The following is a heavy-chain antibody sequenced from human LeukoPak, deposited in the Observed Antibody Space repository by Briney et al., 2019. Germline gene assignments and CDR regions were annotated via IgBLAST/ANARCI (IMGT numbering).Heavy chain of an antibody. CDR1: GYTFTSYD. CDR2: MNPNSGST. V-gene: IGHV1-8*01. CDR3: ARRLTPIYGSGSLILNDDAFDI. Sequence: ASVKVSCKASGYTFTSYDINWVRQATGQGLEWMGWMNPNSGSTSYAQKFQGRVTMTRDTSTSTVYMELSSLRSEDTAVYYCARRLTPIYGSGSLILNDDAFDIWGQGTMVTVSS. J-gene: IGHJ3*02. D-gene: IGHD3-10*01.